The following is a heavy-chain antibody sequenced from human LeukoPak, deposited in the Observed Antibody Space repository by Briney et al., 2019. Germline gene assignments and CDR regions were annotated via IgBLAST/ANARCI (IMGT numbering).Heavy chain of an antibody. V-gene: IGHV4-59*08. Sequence: SETLSLTCTVSGGSISSYYWSWIRQPPGKGLEWIGYISYSGNTNYNPSLKSRVTISVDMSKNQFSLKLSSVTAADTAVYHCARLILSVSYLYYFDYWGQGTLVTVSS. CDR1: GGSISSYY. CDR3: ARLILSVSYLYYFDY. J-gene: IGHJ4*02. D-gene: IGHD1-26*01. CDR2: ISYSGNT.